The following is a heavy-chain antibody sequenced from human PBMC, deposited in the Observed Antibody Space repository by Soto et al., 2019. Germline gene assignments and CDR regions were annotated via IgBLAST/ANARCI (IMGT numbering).Heavy chain of an antibody. Sequence: NPGGSLRLSCAASGFTFSSYSMNWVRQAPGKGLEWVSSISSSSSYIYYADSVKGRFTISRDNAKNSLYLQMNSLRAEDTAVYYCARGGHITMIVVVPDYGMDVWGQGTTVTVSS. CDR3: ARGGHITMIVVVPDYGMDV. J-gene: IGHJ6*02. CDR2: ISSSSSYI. D-gene: IGHD3-22*01. CDR1: GFTFSSYS. V-gene: IGHV3-21*01.